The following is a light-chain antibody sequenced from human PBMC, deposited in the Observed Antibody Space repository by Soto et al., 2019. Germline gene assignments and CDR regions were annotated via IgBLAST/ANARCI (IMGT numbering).Light chain of an antibody. Sequence: EIVLTQSPATLSLSRGERATLSCRASQSVSSYLAWYQQKPGQAPRLLIYDASNRATGIPARFSGSGSGTDFTLTISSLEPEAFAVYYCQQRSNWPLTFGGGTKVEIK. V-gene: IGKV3-11*01. CDR1: QSVSSY. J-gene: IGKJ4*01. CDR2: DAS. CDR3: QQRSNWPLT.